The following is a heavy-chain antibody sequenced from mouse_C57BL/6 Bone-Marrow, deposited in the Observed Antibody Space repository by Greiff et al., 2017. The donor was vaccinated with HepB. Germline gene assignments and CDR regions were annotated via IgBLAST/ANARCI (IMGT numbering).Heavy chain of an antibody. J-gene: IGHJ3*01. Sequence: QVQLKQSGAELARPGASVELSCKASGYTFTSYGISWVKQRTGQGLEWIGEIYPRSGNTYYNEKFKGKATLTADKSSSTAYMELRSLTSEDSAVYFCARLGAWFAYWGQGTLVTVSA. D-gene: IGHD4-1*01. V-gene: IGHV1-81*01. CDR2: IYPRSGNT. CDR1: GYTFTSYG. CDR3: ARLGAWFAY.